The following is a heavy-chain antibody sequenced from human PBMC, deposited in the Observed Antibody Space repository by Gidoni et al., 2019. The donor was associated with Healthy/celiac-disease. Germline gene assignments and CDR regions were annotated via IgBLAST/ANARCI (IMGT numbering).Heavy chain of an antibody. CDR1: GFTFSDHY. CDR3: AGSRRYCSGGSCSTTRGAFDI. CDR2: TRNKANSYTT. V-gene: IGHV3-72*01. Sequence: EVQLVESGGGLVQPGGSLRLSCAASGFTFSDHYMDLVRQAPGKGLEWVGRTRNKANSYTTEYAASVKGRFTISRDDSKNSLYLQMNSLKTEDTAVYYCAGSRRYCSGGSCSTTRGAFDIWGQGTMVTVSS. J-gene: IGHJ3*02. D-gene: IGHD2-15*01.